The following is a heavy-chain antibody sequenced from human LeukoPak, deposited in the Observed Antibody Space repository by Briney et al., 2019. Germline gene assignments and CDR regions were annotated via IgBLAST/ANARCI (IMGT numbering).Heavy chain of an antibody. CDR3: ARVYDRSAYYGYYFDY. CDR2: ISYSGST. D-gene: IGHD3-22*01. Sequence: SETLSLTCTVSGGSISSGDCCWSWIRQPPGKGLEWIGYISYSGSTYYNPSLKSRVAISVDTSKNQFSLKLSSVTAADTAVYYCARVYDRSAYYGYYFDYSGQGTLVTVSS. V-gene: IGHV4-30-4*01. CDR1: GGSISSGDCC. J-gene: IGHJ4*02.